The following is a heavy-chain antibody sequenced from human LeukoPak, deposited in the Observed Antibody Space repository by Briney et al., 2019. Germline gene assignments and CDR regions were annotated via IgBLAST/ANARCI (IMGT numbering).Heavy chain of an antibody. CDR2: IIPIFGTA. Sequence: SVKVSCKASGYTFTNDGISWVRQAPGQGLEWMGGIIPIFGTANYAQKFQGRVTITADESTSTAYMELSSLRSEDTAVYYCARGSYYDSSGPTAYFDYWGQGTLVTVSS. CDR3: ARGSYYDSSGPTAYFDY. J-gene: IGHJ4*02. CDR1: GYTFTNDG. V-gene: IGHV1-69*13. D-gene: IGHD3-22*01.